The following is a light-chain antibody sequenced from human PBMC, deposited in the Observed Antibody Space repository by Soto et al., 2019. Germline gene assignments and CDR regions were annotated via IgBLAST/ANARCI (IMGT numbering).Light chain of an antibody. CDR3: QQSYSTPRT. J-gene: IGKJ1*01. CDR1: QSIRIY. CDR2: AAS. V-gene: IGKV1-39*01. Sequence: DIQLTQSPSSLSASVGDRLTITCRASQSIRIYLNWYQQKPGKAPDLLIYAASSLQSGVPSRFSGSGSGTDFTLTISSLQPEDFATYYCQQSYSTPRTFGQGTKVEIK.